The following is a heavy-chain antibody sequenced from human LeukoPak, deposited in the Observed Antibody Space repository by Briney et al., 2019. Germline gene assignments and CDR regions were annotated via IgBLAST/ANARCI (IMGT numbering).Heavy chain of an antibody. Sequence: GGSLRLSCAASGFTVSSNYMSWVRQAPGKGLEWVSYISSSGSTIYYADSVKGRFTISRDNAKNSLYLQMNSLRAEDTAVYYCAITGTTDYYYGMDVWGQGTTVTVSS. J-gene: IGHJ6*02. CDR1: GFTVSSNY. D-gene: IGHD1-7*01. CDR3: AITGTTDYYYGMDV. V-gene: IGHV3-11*04. CDR2: ISSSGSTI.